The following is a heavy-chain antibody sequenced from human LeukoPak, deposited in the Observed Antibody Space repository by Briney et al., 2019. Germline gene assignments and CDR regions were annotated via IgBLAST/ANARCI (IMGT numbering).Heavy chain of an antibody. CDR2: INPNSGGT. Sequence: ASVKVSCKASGGTFSSYAISWVRQAPGQGLEWMGWINPNSGGTNYAQKFQGRVTMTRDTSISTAYMELSRLRSDDTAVYYCARVPAAIRVYAFDIWGQGTMVTASS. CDR3: ARVPAAIRVYAFDI. V-gene: IGHV1-2*02. CDR1: GGTFSSYA. D-gene: IGHD2-2*02. J-gene: IGHJ3*02.